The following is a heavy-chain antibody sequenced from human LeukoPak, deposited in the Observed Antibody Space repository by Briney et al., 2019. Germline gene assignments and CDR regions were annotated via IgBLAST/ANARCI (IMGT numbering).Heavy chain of an antibody. D-gene: IGHD5-12*01. CDR2: FDPEDGET. CDR1: GYTLTELS. V-gene: IGHV1-24*01. CDR3: ATEPKWRWLRLGSPFDP. J-gene: IGHJ5*02. Sequence: ASVTVSCKVSGYTLTELSMHWVRQAPGEGLEWMGGFDPEDGETIYAQKFQGRVTMTEDTSTDTAYMELSSLRSEDTAVYYCATEPKWRWLRLGSPFDPWGQGTLVTVSS.